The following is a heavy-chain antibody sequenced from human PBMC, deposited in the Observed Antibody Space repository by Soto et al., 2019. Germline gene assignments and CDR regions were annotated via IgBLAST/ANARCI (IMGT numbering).Heavy chain of an antibody. V-gene: IGHV3-9*01. Sequence: EVQLVESGGGLVQPGRSLRLSCAASGFSFDDYGMHWVRQAPGKGLEWVSAISWNSAITDYVDSVKGRFIISRDNSKNTLYLQMNSLRAEDTAVYFCARDLVFDLWGRGTLVAVSS. CDR2: ISWNSAIT. J-gene: IGHJ2*01. CDR3: ARDLVFDL. CDR1: GFSFDDYG.